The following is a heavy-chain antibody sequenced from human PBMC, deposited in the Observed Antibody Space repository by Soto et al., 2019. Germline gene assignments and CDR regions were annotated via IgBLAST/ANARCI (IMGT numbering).Heavy chain of an antibody. CDR2: ITFSGNTV. V-gene: IGHV3-11*01. J-gene: IGHJ6*02. Sequence: GSLRLSCAASGFTFSDSYMSWIRQAPGKGLEWISYITFSGNTVYYADSLKGRFTISRDNAKNSLYLQMNGLRAGDTAVYYCARVSWREKYGMDVWGHGTTVTVSS. CDR1: GFTFSDSY. CDR3: ARVSWREKYGMDV.